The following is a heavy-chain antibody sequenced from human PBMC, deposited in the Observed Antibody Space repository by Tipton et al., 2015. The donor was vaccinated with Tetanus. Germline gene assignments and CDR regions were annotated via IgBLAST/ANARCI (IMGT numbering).Heavy chain of an antibody. V-gene: IGHV4-30-2*01. J-gene: IGHJ5*02. Sequence: TLSLTCAVSGGSISSGGYSWTWIRQPPGKGLQWIGYIHYSGTTHYNPSLKSRVTISIDRSKNQLSLKLTSVTAADTAVYYWARGPSTGPAYTWFDPWGQGTLVTVSS. CDR2: IHYSGTT. CDR3: ARGPSTGPAYTWFDP. D-gene: IGHD2-8*02. CDR1: GGSISSGGYS.